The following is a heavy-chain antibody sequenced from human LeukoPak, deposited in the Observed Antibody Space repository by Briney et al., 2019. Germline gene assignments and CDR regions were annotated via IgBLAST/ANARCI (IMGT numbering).Heavy chain of an antibody. D-gene: IGHD3-10*01. Sequence: PSETLSLTCTVSGGSISSYYWSWIRQPPGKGLEWIGYIYYSGSTHYNPSLKSRVTISVDTSKNQFSLKLSSVTAADTAVYYCARQGVVAAPLVPFDYWGQGTLVTVSS. CDR2: IYYSGST. V-gene: IGHV4-59*08. CDR1: GGSISSYY. J-gene: IGHJ4*02. CDR3: ARQGVVAAPLVPFDY.